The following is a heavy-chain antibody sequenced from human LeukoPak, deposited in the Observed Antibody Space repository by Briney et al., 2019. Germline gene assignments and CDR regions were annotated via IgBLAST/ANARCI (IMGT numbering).Heavy chain of an antibody. D-gene: IGHD1-26*01. CDR2: ISGSGGGT. CDR1: GFTFSTYA. Sequence: GGSLRLSCAASGFTFSTYAVSWVRQAAGKGLEWVSLISGSGGGTYYADSVKGRFTISRDNSKNTLYLQLNSLRVEDTAVYYCAKNRGAGSHYYYLMNVWGKGTTVTVSS. J-gene: IGHJ6*03. V-gene: IGHV3-23*01. CDR3: AKNRGAGSHYYYLMNV.